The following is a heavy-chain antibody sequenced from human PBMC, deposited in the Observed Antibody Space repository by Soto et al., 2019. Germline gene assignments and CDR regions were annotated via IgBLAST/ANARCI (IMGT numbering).Heavy chain of an antibody. CDR3: ARGPSQSVYDFWSGYQNWFDP. Sequence: SETLSLTCTVSGGSISSYYWSWIRQPPGKGLEWIGYIYYSGITNYNPSLKSRVTISVDTSKNQFSLKLSSVTAADTAVYYCARGPSQSVYDFWSGYQNWFDPWGPGSMVTVYS. D-gene: IGHD3-3*01. CDR2: IYYSGIT. J-gene: IGHJ5*02. CDR1: GGSISSYY. V-gene: IGHV4-59*13.